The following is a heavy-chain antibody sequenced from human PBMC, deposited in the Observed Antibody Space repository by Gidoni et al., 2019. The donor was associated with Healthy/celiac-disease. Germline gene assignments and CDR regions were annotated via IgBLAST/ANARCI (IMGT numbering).Heavy chain of an antibody. CDR2: IYYSGST. Sequence: QLQLQESGPGLVKPSETLSLTCTVSGGSISSSSYYWGWIRQPPGKGLEWIGSIYYSGSTYYNPSLKSRVTISVDTSKNQFSLKLSSVTAADTAVYYCARAPGDYDDWFDPWGQGTLVTVSS. J-gene: IGHJ5*02. V-gene: IGHV4-39*01. D-gene: IGHD4-17*01. CDR1: GGSISSSSYY. CDR3: ARAPGDYDDWFDP.